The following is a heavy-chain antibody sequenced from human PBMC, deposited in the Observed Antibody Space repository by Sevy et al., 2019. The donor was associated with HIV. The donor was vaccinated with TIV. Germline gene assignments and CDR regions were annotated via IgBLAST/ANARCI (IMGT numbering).Heavy chain of an antibody. CDR1: GFTFSSYS. D-gene: IGHD4-17*01. J-gene: IGHJ4*02. CDR2: ISSSSSYI. Sequence: GGSLRLSCAASGFTFSSYSMNWVRQAPGKGLEWVSSISSSSSYIYYADSVKGRFTISRDNDKNSLYLQMNSLRAEDTAVYYCARGRGTVTFNFDYWGQGTLVTVSS. V-gene: IGHV3-21*01. CDR3: ARGRGTVTFNFDY.